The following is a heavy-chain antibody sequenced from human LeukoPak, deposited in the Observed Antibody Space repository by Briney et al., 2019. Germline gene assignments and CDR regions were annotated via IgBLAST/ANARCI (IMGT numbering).Heavy chain of an antibody. D-gene: IGHD6-13*01. CDR1: GFTFDDYA. CDR3: AKANSSSWTSHFDY. CDR2: ISWNSGRR. Sequence: QPGRSLRLSCVASGFTFDDYAMHWVRHAPGKGLEWVSGISWNSGRRGYADSVKGRFTISRDNAKNSLYLQMNSLRAEDMALYYCAKANSSSWTSHFDYWGQGTLVTVSS. J-gene: IGHJ4*02. V-gene: IGHV3-9*03.